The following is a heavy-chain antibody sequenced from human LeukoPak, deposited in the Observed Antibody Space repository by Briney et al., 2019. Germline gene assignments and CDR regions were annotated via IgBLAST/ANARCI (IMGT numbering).Heavy chain of an antibody. CDR3: ASTSMVVVPLGY. CDR1: GGTFSSYA. CDR2: IIPILGIA. Sequence: GASVKVSCKASGGTFSSYAISWVRQAPGQGLEWMGRIIPILGIANYAQKFQGRVTITADKSTSTAYMELSSLRSEDTAVYYCASTSMVVVPLGYWGQGTLVTVSS. J-gene: IGHJ4*02. V-gene: IGHV1-69*04. D-gene: IGHD3-22*01.